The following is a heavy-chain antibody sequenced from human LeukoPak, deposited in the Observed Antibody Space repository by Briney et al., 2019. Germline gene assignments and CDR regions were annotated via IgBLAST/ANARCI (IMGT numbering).Heavy chain of an antibody. Sequence: GGSLRLSCAASGFTFSSYGMHWVRQAPGKGLEWVAFIRYDGSNQYYADSVTGPFTIYRDNSKNMLYLQMNSLRAEDTAVYYCATSGYSSSWYVSWGQGILVTVSS. V-gene: IGHV3-30*02. CDR1: GFTFSSYG. J-gene: IGHJ4*02. CDR3: ATSGYSSSWYVS. D-gene: IGHD6-13*01. CDR2: IRYDGSNQ.